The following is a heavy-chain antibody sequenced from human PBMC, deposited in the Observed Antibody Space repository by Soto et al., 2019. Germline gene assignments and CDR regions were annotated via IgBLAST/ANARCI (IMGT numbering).Heavy chain of an antibody. Sequence: SETLSLTCAVDSGSFSGYYWSWIRQTPGKGLEWIGEINHSGSTNYNPSLKSRVTISVDTSKNQFSLKLSSVTAADTAVYYCARGGGGRYDFWSGYSRDHYYMDVWGTGTTVTVSS. J-gene: IGHJ6*03. CDR1: SGSFSGYY. D-gene: IGHD3-3*01. V-gene: IGHV4-34*01. CDR2: INHSGST. CDR3: ARGGGGRYDFWSGYSRDHYYMDV.